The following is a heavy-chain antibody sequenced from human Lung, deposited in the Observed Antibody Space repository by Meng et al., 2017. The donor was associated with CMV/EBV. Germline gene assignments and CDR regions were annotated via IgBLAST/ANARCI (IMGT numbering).Heavy chain of an antibody. CDR3: ARVDFWTDQYYFDY. Sequence: GGSLRLXCAASGFTFSSYWMSWVRQAPGKGLEWVANIKQDGSEKYYVDSVKGRFTISRDNAKYSLYLQMNSLRAEDTAVYYCARVDFWTDQYYFDYWAQGKXVTGAS. J-gene: IGHJ4*02. CDR2: IKQDGSEK. V-gene: IGHV3-7*01. D-gene: IGHD3/OR15-3a*01. CDR1: GFTFSSYW.